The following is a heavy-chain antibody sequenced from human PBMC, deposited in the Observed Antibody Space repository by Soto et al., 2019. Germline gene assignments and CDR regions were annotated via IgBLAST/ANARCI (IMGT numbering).Heavy chain of an antibody. V-gene: IGHV3-15*01. J-gene: IGHJ4*02. Sequence: VGSLRLSCAASGFTFSNAWMSWVRQAPGKGLEWVGRIKSKTDGGTTDYAAPVKGRFTISRDDSKNTLYLQMNSLKTEDTAVYYCTTDQASSSWYAGDYWGQGTLVTVSS. D-gene: IGHD6-13*01. CDR1: GFTFSNAW. CDR2: IKSKTDGGTT. CDR3: TTDQASSSWYAGDY.